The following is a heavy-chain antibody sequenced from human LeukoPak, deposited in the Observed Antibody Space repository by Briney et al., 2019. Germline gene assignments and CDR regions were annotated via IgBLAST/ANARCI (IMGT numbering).Heavy chain of an antibody. CDR3: ARHGDNSSWYVAY. CDR1: GGSISSNNYY. D-gene: IGHD6-13*01. Sequence: PSETLSLTCTVSGGSISSNNYYWGWIRQPPGKGPEWIGSIYYSGSTYYNPSLKSRVTISVDTSKNQFSLKLSSVTAADTAVYYCARHGDNSSWYVAYWGQGTLVTVSS. V-gene: IGHV4-39*01. J-gene: IGHJ4*02. CDR2: IYYSGST.